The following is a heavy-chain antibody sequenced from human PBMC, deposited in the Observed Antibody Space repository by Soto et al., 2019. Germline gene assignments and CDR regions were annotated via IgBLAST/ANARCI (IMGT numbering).Heavy chain of an antibody. Sequence: EVQLVESGADSVQPGGSLRLSCAASGFPFSSYWMHWVRHTPGKGLEWVSRISGDGTTIYYADSVTGRFTVSRDNAKNTLSLQMSGLGAEDTAVYYCAREYYGLLTGYYNDHWGQGTLVSVSS. V-gene: IGHV3-74*01. CDR1: GFPFSSYW. D-gene: IGHD3-9*01. J-gene: IGHJ4*02. CDR3: AREYYGLLTGYYNDH. CDR2: ISGDGTTI.